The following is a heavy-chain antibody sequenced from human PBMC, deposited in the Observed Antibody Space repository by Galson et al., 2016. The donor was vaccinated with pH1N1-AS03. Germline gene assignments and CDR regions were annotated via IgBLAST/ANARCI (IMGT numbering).Heavy chain of an antibody. CDR2: IISIFGTT. D-gene: IGHD3-16*01. CDR3: SRDQHPDIGGVTGGWLDP. V-gene: IGHV1-69*13. CDR1: GGTFNTYA. J-gene: IGHJ5*02. Sequence: SVKVSCKASGGTFNTYAISWVRQAPGQGLEWMGGIISIFGTTNHAQKFQGRVTITAAESTSSVYMELSSLGSEDTAVYYCSRDQHPDIGGVTGGWLDPWGQGTLVTVSS.